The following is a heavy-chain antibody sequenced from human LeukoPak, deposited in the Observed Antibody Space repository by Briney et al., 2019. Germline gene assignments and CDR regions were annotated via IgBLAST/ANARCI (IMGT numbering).Heavy chain of an antibody. CDR1: GFSVSSNY. D-gene: IGHD6-6*01. CDR3: ARDGSARSLGN. CDR2: IDNGGKT. V-gene: IGHV3-53*01. Sequence: GGALRLSCAASGFSVSSNYMSWVRQAPGKGLEWVSVIDNGGKTYYADSVKGRFTISRDNSKNTLYLQMNSLRAEDTAVYYCARDGSARSLGNWGQGTLVSVSS. J-gene: IGHJ4*02.